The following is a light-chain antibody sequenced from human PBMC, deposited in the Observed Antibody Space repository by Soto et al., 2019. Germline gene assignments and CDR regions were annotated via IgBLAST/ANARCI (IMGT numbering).Light chain of an antibody. J-gene: IGLJ2*01. CDR1: GSDIGGYNL. V-gene: IGLV2-23*02. CDR2: EAN. Sequence: QSALTQPASVSGSPGQSITISCTGTGSDIGGYNLVSWYQQHPGKAPKLIIYEANKRPSGVSDRFSGSRSGTTASLTISALQAEDEADYSCYSFAGGATFVFGGGTKLTVL. CDR3: YSFAGGATFV.